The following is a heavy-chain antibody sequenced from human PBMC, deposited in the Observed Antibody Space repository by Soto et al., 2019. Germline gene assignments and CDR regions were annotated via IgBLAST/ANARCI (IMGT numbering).Heavy chain of an antibody. V-gene: IGHV1-58*01. CDR3: AAAYCDLWSGYGTRVGVDV. J-gene: IGHJ6*01. CDR2: IVFDSGNT. Sequence: KFAGKASGFTFTSSAVKWGRQASVQRLEWIGWIVFDSGNTNYAQKIQERVTITRDMFTSTAYMDLTSLRSEDKAAYYCAAAYCDLWSGYGTRVGVDVWGQGTTVTVSS. CDR1: GFTFTSSA. D-gene: IGHD3-3*01.